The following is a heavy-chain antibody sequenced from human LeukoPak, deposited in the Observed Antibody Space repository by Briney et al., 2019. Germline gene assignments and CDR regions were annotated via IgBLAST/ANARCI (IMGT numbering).Heavy chain of an antibody. CDR3: ARGVGQPEHQYYYGMDV. V-gene: IGHV3-64*01. Sequence: GGSLILSCAASGITFSSYAMHWVRKAPGKGLEYVSAISSNGGTTYYANSVKGRFTISRDNSKNTPYLQMGSLRAEDMAVYYCARGVGQPEHQYYYGMDVWGRGTTVTVSS. D-gene: IGHD1-14*01. CDR1: GITFSSYA. J-gene: IGHJ6*01. CDR2: ISSNGGTT.